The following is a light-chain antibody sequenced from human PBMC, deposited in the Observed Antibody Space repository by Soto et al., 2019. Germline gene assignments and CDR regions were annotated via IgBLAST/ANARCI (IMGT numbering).Light chain of an antibody. J-gene: IGKJ1*01. CDR2: GAS. V-gene: IGKV3-20*01. Sequence: EIVMTQSPATLSVSPGQRVTLSCRASQSVGTSIAWYQQKPGQAPRLLIYGASTRATGIPDRFSGSGSGTDFTLTISRLEPEDSAVYYCQQYGSSPTWTFGQGTKVDIK. CDR1: QSVGTS. CDR3: QQYGSSPTWT.